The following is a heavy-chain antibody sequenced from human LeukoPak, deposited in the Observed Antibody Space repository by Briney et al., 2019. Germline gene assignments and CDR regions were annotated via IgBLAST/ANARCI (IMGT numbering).Heavy chain of an antibody. CDR2: INTDGSST. CDR3: ARERNWNYDY. V-gene: IGHV3-74*01. J-gene: IGHJ4*02. D-gene: IGHD1-7*01. CDR1: GFTFSSYW. Sequence: GGSLRLSCAASGFTFSSYWMHWVRQAPGEGLVWVSRINTDGSSTSYADSVKGRFTISRDNAKNTLYLQMNSLRAEDTAVYYCARERNWNYDYWGQGTLVTVSS.